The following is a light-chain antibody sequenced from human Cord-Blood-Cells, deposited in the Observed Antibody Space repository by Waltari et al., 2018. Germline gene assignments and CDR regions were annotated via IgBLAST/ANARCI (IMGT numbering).Light chain of an antibody. J-gene: IGLJ1*01. Sequence: QSALTQPRSVSGSPGQSVTISRTGTSSDVGGYNYVYWYQQHPGKAPKLMIYDVSKRPSGVPDRFSGSKSGNTASLTISGLQAEDEADYYCCSYAGSYTFVFGTGTKVTVL. CDR3: CSYAGSYTFV. V-gene: IGLV2-11*01. CDR1: SSDVGGYNY. CDR2: DVS.